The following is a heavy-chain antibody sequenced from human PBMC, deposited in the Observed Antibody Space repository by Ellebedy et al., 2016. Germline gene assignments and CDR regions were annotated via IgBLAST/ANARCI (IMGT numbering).Heavy chain of an antibody. CDR2: LSYDGSNK. V-gene: IGHV3-30-3*01. D-gene: IGHD2-2*01. J-gene: IGHJ5*02. Sequence: GGSLRLSCAASGLTFSDYAMHWVRQAPGKGLEWVAVLSYDGSNKYYAASVKGRFTIARDNSKNTLYLQMKSLRDEDTAVYYCARGGGPACSSSTSCYGWLDPWGQGTLATISS. CDR3: ARGGGPACSSSTSCYGWLDP. CDR1: GLTFSDYA.